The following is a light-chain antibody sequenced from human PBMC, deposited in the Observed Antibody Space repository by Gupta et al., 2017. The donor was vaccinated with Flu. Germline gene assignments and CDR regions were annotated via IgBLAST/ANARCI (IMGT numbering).Light chain of an antibody. CDR1: QSISSY. CDR2: AAS. CDR3: QQSYSTPYT. Sequence: DIQMTQSPSSLSASVGDRVTITCRASQSISSYLNWHQQKQGKAPTLLIYAASSLQSGVPSRFSGSGSRTDFTLTINSLQPEDFATYYCQQSYSTPYTFGQGTKLEIK. J-gene: IGKJ2*01. V-gene: IGKV1-39*01.